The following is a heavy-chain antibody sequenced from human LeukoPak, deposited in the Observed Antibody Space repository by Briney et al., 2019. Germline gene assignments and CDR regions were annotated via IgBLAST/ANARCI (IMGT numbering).Heavy chain of an antibody. CDR2: IYHSGNT. D-gene: IGHD6-19*01. CDR1: GGSISSGGYS. CDR3: AREWAVAGRGYYFDY. Sequence: SETLSLTCAVSGGSISSGGYSWSWIRQPPGKGLEWIGSIYHSGNTYYNPSLQSRVTMSVDTSKSQFSLQLNSVTPEDTAVYYCAREWAVAGRGYYFDYWGQGTLVTVSS. J-gene: IGHJ4*02. V-gene: IGHV4-30-2*01.